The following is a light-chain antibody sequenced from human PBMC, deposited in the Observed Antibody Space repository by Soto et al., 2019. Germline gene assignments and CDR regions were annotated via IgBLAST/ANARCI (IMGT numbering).Light chain of an antibody. CDR1: SRDVGGYKY. Sequence: QSALPQPPSSSGSLGQSVTISCTGTSRDVGGYKYVSWYQQHPGKAPKLIIYEVSKRPSGVPDRFSGSKSGNTASLTVSGLQPEDEADYYCSSYSDNNIFVFGTGTKVTVL. CDR3: SSYSDNNIFV. V-gene: IGLV2-8*01. J-gene: IGLJ1*01. CDR2: EVS.